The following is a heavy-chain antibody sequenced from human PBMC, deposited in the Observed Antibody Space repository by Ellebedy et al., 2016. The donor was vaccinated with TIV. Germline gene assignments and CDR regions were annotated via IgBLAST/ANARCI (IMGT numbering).Heavy chain of an antibody. V-gene: IGHV3-72*01. J-gene: IGHJ5*02. CDR2: SRNKANSYST. CDR3: AWCYYNGFDP. Sequence: GESLKISCAASGFMLSDHYMDWVRQAPGKGLEWVGRSRNKANSYSTEYAASVKGRFTISRDDSRNTVHLQMKNLKTEDTAMYYCAWCYYNGFDPWGQGTLVTVSS. D-gene: IGHD4/OR15-4a*01. CDR1: GFMLSDHY.